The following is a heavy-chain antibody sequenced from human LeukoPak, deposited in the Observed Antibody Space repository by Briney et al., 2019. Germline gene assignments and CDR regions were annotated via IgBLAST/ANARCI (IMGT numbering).Heavy chain of an antibody. V-gene: IGHV3-48*04. Sequence: GGSLRLSCAASGFTFSSSSMNWVRQAPGKGLEWVSYISSSSSTIHYAESVKGRFTISRDNAKNTLYLQMNSLRAEGTAMYYCAKNSGSTALWGQGTLVTVSS. D-gene: IGHD1-26*01. J-gene: IGHJ4*02. CDR2: ISSSSSTI. CDR1: GFTFSSSS. CDR3: AKNSGSTAL.